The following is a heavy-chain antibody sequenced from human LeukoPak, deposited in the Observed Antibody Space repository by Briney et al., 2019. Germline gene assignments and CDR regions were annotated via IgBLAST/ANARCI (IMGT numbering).Heavy chain of an antibody. J-gene: IGHJ4*02. V-gene: IGHV4-59*03. D-gene: IGHD1-26*01. CDR2: INLGWST. CDR3: WRYSGGYFSGFDY. Sequence: PSETLSLICTVSGGSISSYYWSWMRQPPGKGLEWIAYINLGWSTNYNPSLKSRVTISADTSKNQFSLELNSLAAADPAGYYRWRYSGGYFSGFDYWGQGTLVTVS. CDR1: GGSISSYY.